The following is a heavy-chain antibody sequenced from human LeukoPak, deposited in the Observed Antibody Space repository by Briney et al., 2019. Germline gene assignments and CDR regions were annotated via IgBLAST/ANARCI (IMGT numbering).Heavy chain of an antibody. J-gene: IGHJ4*02. CDR2: INPSGGST. CDR1: GYTFTSYH. V-gene: IGHV1-46*01. Sequence: GASVKVSCKASGYTFTSYHMHWVRQAPGQGLEIMGIINPSGGSTIYAQKFQGRVTMTRDTSTSTVYVELSSLRSEDTAVYYCAEPAAAGTAHYYFDYWGQGTLVTVSS. CDR3: AEPAAAGTAHYYFDY. D-gene: IGHD6-13*01.